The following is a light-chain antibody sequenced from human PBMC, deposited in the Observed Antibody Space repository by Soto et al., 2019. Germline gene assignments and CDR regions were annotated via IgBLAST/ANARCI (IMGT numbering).Light chain of an antibody. J-gene: IGKJ4*01. CDR1: QSVNSVY. Sequence: EIVLTQSPGTLSLSPGERATLSCRASQSVNSVYLAWYQQKPGQAPRLLISRTSSTATGIPDRFSGSGSGTDFTLTIRRLEPEDFAVYYCHQYARSPLTFGGGTKVEIK. V-gene: IGKV3-20*01. CDR2: RTS. CDR3: HQYARSPLT.